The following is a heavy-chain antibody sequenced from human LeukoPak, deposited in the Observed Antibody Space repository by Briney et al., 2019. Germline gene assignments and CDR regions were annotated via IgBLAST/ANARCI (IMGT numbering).Heavy chain of an antibody. CDR3: AKDFRLQWPLAAFDI. Sequence: PGGSLRLSCAASGFTFSSYAMSWVRQAPGKGLEWVSTISGSGGSTYNADSVKGRFTISRDNSKNTLYLQMNSLRAEDTAVYYCAKDFRLQWPLAAFDIWGQGTMVTVSS. CDR2: ISGSGGST. CDR1: GFTFSSYA. D-gene: IGHD6-19*01. J-gene: IGHJ3*02. V-gene: IGHV3-23*01.